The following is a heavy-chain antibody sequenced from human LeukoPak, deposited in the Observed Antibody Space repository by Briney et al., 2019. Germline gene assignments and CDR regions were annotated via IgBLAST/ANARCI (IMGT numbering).Heavy chain of an antibody. CDR3: ARDDSSGWSLYYYYYYGMDV. CDR1: GFTFSSYW. Sequence: GGSLRLSCAASGFTFSSYWMSWVRQAPGKGPEWVANIKQDGSEKYYVDSVKGRFTISRDNAKNSLYLQMNSLRAEDTAVYYCARDDSSGWSLYYYYYYGMDVWGQGTTVTVSS. CDR2: IKQDGSEK. V-gene: IGHV3-7*01. J-gene: IGHJ6*02. D-gene: IGHD6-19*01.